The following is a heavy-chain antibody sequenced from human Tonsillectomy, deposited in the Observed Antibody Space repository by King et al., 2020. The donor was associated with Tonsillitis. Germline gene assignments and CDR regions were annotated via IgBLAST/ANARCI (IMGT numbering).Heavy chain of an antibody. CDR2: IYSGCSST. D-gene: IGHD3/OR15-3a*01. CDR1: GFTFSSYA. V-gene: IGHV3-23*03. CDR3: AKDRTGIDAFDI. Sequence: VQLVESGGGLVQPGGSLRLSCAASGFTFSSYAMSWVRQAPGKGLEWVSVIYSGCSSTYYADYVKGRFTISRDNSKNTLYLQMNSLRAEDTAVYYCAKDRTGIDAFDIWGQGTMVTVSS. J-gene: IGHJ3*02.